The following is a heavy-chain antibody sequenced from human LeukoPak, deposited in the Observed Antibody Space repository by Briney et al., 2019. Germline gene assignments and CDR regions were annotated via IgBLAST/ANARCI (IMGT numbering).Heavy chain of an antibody. Sequence: PSETLSLTCTVSGGSISSSSYYWGWIRQPPGKGLEWIGSIYYSGSTYYNPSLKSRVTISVDTSKNQFSLKLSSVTAADTAVYYCARVLSSRVTYFDYWGQGTLVTVS. CDR2: IYYSGST. D-gene: IGHD6-13*01. CDR3: ARVLSSRVTYFDY. V-gene: IGHV4-39*01. CDR1: GGSISSSSYY. J-gene: IGHJ4*02.